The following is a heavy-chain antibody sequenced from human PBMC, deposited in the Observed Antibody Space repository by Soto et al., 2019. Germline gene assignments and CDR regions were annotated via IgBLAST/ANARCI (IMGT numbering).Heavy chain of an antibody. Sequence: PSETLSLTCTVSGGSIISSNYYWGWIRQPPGKGLEWIGTIYYSGNTYYNPSLKSRVTISVDTSKNQFSLKLTSVTAADTAIYYCARLPYYYDTSGYLNWFDPWGQGTLVTVSS. V-gene: IGHV4-39*01. D-gene: IGHD3-22*01. CDR3: ARLPYYYDTSGYLNWFDP. CDR2: IYYSGNT. CDR1: GGSIISSNYY. J-gene: IGHJ5*02.